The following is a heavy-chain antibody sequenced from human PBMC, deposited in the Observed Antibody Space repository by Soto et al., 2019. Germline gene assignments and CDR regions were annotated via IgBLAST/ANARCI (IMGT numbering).Heavy chain of an antibody. D-gene: IGHD1-1*01. V-gene: IGHV3-74*01. CDR3: ARDPAPAGWFDY. Sequence: PGGSLRLSCAASGFTFSNYWMHWVRQVPGKGPVWVSRINSDGSSTSNADSVKGRFTISRDNAKNTLYLQMNSLRAEDTALYYCARDPAPAGWFDYWGQGALVTGS. J-gene: IGHJ5*01. CDR2: INSDGSST. CDR1: GFTFSNYW.